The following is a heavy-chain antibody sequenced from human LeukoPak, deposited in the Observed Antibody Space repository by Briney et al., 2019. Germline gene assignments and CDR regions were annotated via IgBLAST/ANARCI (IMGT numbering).Heavy chain of an antibody. D-gene: IGHD2-8*01. CDR2: MNPNSGNT. V-gene: IGHV1-8*01. CDR3: ARADIVLMVYAKYGGGGFDY. CDR1: VYTFTSYD. Sequence: ASVKVSCKASVYTFTSYDINWVRQATGQGLEWMGWMNPNSGNTGYAQKFQGRVTMTRNTSISTAYMELSSLRSEDTAVYYCARADIVLMVYAKYGGGGFDYWGQGTLVTVSS. J-gene: IGHJ4*02.